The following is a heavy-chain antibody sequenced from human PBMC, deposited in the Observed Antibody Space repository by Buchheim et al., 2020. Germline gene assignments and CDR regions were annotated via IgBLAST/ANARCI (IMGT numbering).Heavy chain of an antibody. V-gene: IGHV3-30*18. CDR1: GFTFSSYG. J-gene: IGHJ4*02. CDR2: ISYDGGNK. CDR3: AKDAYGDSTEGGDY. Sequence: VQLVESGGGVVQPGRSLRLSCAASGFTFSSYGMHWVRQAPGKGLEWVAVISYDGGNKYYVDSVKGRFTISRDNSKNTLFLQMDSLRTEDTAVYYCAKDAYGDSTEGGDYWGQGTL. D-gene: IGHD4-17*01.